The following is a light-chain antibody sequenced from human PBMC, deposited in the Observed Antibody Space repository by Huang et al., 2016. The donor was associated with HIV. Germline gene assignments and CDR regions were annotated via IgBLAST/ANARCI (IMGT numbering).Light chain of an antibody. CDR1: QGVSTW. V-gene: IGKV1-12*01. CDR2: TAS. J-gene: IGKJ2*01. CDR3: QQANSFPYT. Sequence: DIQMTQSSSSVSASVGDRVTITCRASQGVSTWVVWYQQKPGKAPKVLIHTASSLQTGVPSRFSGSGSGTDFTLTISSLQPEDFATYYCQQANSFPYTFGQGTKLDIK.